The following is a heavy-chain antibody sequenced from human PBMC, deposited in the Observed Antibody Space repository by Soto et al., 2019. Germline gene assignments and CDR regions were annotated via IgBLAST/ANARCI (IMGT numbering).Heavy chain of an antibody. CDR2: IWYDGSEK. CDR1: GFRFTGYG. J-gene: IGHJ4*02. Sequence: QVQLVESGGGVVQPGRSLSLSCAASGFRFTGYGMHWVRQSPGKGLEWVAVIWYDGSEKYYADSVQGRFIISRDNSKNTMFLQMNSLRAEDTAVYHCARGRGVDTGGNAAYFGSWGQGTLVTVSP. CDR3: ARGRGVDTGGNAAYFGS. V-gene: IGHV3-33*01. D-gene: IGHD2-2*01.